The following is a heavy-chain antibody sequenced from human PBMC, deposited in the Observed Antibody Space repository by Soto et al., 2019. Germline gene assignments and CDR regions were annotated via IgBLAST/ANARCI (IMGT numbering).Heavy chain of an antibody. CDR1: GYTFSSSG. V-gene: IGHV1-18*01. D-gene: IGHD3-3*01. Sequence: ASVKVSCKASGYTFSSSGFTWVRQAPGQGLEWMGWISANSGNTNYAQKLQGRVTMTRDTSRSTVYMELSSLRSDDTAIYYCARSSGGNFGIIIEGSNWFDPWGQGALVTVSS. CDR2: ISANSGNT. CDR3: ARSSGGNFGIIIEGSNWFDP. J-gene: IGHJ5*02.